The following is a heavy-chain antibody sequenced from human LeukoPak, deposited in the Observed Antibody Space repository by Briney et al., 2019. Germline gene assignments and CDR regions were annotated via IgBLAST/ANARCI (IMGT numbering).Heavy chain of an antibody. D-gene: IGHD1-14*01. Sequence: GGSLRLSCAASGFIFNTYSMNWVRQAPGKGLEWVSSISGNSDYIFYADSVKGRFTISRDNDKNLVSLQMNSLRADDTAVYYCARKPLRGGWFDPWGQGAQVTVSS. CDR2: ISGNSDYI. CDR3: ARKPLRGGWFDP. V-gene: IGHV3-21*06. CDR1: GFIFNTYS. J-gene: IGHJ5*02.